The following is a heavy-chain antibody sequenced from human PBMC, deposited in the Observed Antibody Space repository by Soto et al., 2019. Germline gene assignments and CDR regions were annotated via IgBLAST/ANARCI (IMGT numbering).Heavy chain of an antibody. CDR1: GGSITTGNHY. J-gene: IGHJ4*02. CDR2: VTSTGSP. Sequence: PAETLSLTCAVSGGSITTGNHYWICIRQLPGQGLQWIGLVTSTGSPHYNPSLQSRGTISLDTSKNQFSLKLNSVTAADTAVYYCARSRFSSSWYPDNWGQGTLVTVSS. CDR3: ARSRFSSSWYPDN. D-gene: IGHD6-13*01. V-gene: IGHV4-31*02.